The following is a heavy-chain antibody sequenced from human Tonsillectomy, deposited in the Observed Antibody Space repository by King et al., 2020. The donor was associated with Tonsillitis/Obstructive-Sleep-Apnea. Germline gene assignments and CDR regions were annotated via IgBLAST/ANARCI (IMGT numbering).Heavy chain of an antibody. V-gene: IGHV4-59*08. J-gene: IGHJ4*02. Sequence: VQLQESGPGLVKPSETLSLTCTVSGGSISSYYWSWIRQPPGKGLEWIGYIYYSGSTNYNPSLKSRVTISVDTSKNQFSLKLSSVTAADTAVYYCARRIHYVILTGYYLYYFDYWGQGTLVTVSS. CDR1: GGSISSYY. D-gene: IGHD3-9*01. CDR3: ARRIHYVILTGYYLYYFDY. CDR2: IYYSGST.